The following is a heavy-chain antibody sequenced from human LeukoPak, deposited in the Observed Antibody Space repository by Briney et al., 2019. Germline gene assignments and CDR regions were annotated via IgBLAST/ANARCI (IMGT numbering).Heavy chain of an antibody. CDR1: GGSISSGGYS. V-gene: IGHV4-30-2*01. CDR2: IYHSGST. CDR3: ARDRLRDYYYYGMDV. D-gene: IGHD3-16*01. Sequence: SETLSLTCAVSGGSISSGGYSWSWIRQPPGKGLEWIGYIYHSGSTYYNPSLKSRVTISVDRSKSQFSLKLSSVTAADTAVYYCARDRLRDYYYYGMDVWGQGTTVTVSS. J-gene: IGHJ6*02.